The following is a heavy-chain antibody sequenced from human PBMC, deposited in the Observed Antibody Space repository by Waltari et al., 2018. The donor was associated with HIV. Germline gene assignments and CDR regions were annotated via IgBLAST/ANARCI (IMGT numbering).Heavy chain of an antibody. CDR3: AKDRAFFQVGYSII. CDR2: ISYDRSTK. V-gene: IGHV3-30*18. CDR1: GFTFNNHG. J-gene: IGHJ4*02. Sequence: QVQPVESGGGVVQPGRSLRLSCAASGFTFNNHGIHWVRQAPGKGLEWVAVISYDRSTKDYADSVKGRFTISRDNSKKTVYLQMNSLRAEDTAVYYCAKDRAFFQVGYSIIWGQGTLVTVSS. D-gene: IGHD5-12*01.